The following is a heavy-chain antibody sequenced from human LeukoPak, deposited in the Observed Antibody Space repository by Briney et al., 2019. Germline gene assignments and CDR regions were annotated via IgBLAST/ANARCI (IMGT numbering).Heavy chain of an antibody. D-gene: IGHD3-10*01. J-gene: IGHJ4*02. V-gene: IGHV3-53*01. Sequence: GGSLRLSCAASGFTVSSNYMSWVRQAPGKGVEWVSVIYSGGSTYHADSVKGRFTISRENSKNTLYFQKNSLGSGDPAVYYCARVLSYGSGRFSFDYWGQGTLVTVSS. CDR3: ARVLSYGSGRFSFDY. CDR1: GFTVSSNY. CDR2: IYSGGST.